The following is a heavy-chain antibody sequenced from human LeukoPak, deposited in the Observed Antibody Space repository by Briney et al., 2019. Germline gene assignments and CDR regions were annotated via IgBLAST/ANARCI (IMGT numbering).Heavy chain of an antibody. CDR1: GGSISSYY. J-gene: IGHJ4*02. Sequence: SETLSLTCTVSGGSISSYYWSWIRQPPGKGLEWIGYIYYSGSTNYNPSLKSRVTISVDTSKNQFSLKLSSVTAADTAVYYCARDNYYDGSGHYPFDYWGQGTLVTVSS. V-gene: IGHV4-59*01. D-gene: IGHD3-22*01. CDR3: ARDNYYDGSGHYPFDY. CDR2: IYYSGST.